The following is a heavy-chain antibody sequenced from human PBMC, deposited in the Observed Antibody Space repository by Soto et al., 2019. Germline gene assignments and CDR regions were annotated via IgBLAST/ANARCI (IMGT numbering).Heavy chain of an antibody. CDR2: ISGSGGST. CDR1: GFTFSSYA. J-gene: IGHJ5*02. D-gene: IGHD6-19*01. CDR3: AKDILYISGWPRGWFDP. Sequence: GGSLRLSCAASGFTFSSYAMSWVRQAPGKGLEWVSAISGSGGSTYYADSVKGRFTISRDNSKNTLYLQMNSLRAEDTAVCYCAKDILYISGWPRGWFDPWGQGTLVTVSS. V-gene: IGHV3-23*01.